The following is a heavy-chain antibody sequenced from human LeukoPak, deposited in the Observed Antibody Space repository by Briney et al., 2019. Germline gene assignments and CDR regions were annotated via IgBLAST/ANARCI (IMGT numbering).Heavy chain of an antibody. Sequence: GGSLRLSCAVSGFTFSSNYMNWVRQAPGKGLEWVSTISGSGGSTYYADSVKGRFTISRDNSKNTLSLQMNSLRVEDTALYLCAKGLSYYMDVWGKGTTVTVSS. CDR1: GFTFSSNY. J-gene: IGHJ6*03. CDR3: AKGLSYYMDV. CDR2: ISGSGGST. D-gene: IGHD2-15*01. V-gene: IGHV3-23*01.